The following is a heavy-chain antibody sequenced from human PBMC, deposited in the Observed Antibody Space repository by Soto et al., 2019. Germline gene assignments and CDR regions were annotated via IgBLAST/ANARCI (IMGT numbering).Heavy chain of an antibody. Sequence: SETLSPTCTVYGGSISSYYWSWIRPPPGKGIEWIGSIHCRASHNNNTSLKTGATISVDTSKNQFSLNLTSVTAADTAVYSCGRVRRPHDYDGSGSIHYWGQGTLVTVSS. CDR3: GRVRRPHDYDGSGSIHY. CDR2: IHCRASH. J-gene: IGHJ4*02. D-gene: IGHD3-22*01. V-gene: IGHV4-59*01. CDR1: GGSISSYY.